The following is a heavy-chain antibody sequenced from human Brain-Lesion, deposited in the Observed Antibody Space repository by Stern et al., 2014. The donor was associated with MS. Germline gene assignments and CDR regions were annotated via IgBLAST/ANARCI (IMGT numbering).Heavy chain of an antibody. V-gene: IGHV3-30*01. CDR1: GFTFSYHA. Sequence: QVHLVESGGGVVQPGRSLRLSCAASGFTFSYHAMHWVRQAPGTGLEWVALISYDGSDKNDADSVKGRFTISRDNSRNTLYLQMNSLRVDDTAVYYCARGGAVTTSDYYLDYWGQGILVTVSS. CDR3: ARGGAVTTSDYYLDY. J-gene: IGHJ4*02. D-gene: IGHD4-17*01. CDR2: ISYDGSDK.